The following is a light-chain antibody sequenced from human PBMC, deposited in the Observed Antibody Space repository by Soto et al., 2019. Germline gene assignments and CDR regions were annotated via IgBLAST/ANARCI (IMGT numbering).Light chain of an antibody. CDR3: MQSSQLRT. CDR1: ESLLHSDGNTY. Sequence: DIVLTQTPLTSSVTPGQSASFSCGSSESLLHSDGNTYLSWLHQRPGQPPRLLIYQISKRFSGVPDRFSGSGAGTNFTLRISRVEVEDVGTFFCMQSSQLRTFGQGTKVDI. V-gene: IGKV2-24*01. J-gene: IGKJ1*01. CDR2: QIS.